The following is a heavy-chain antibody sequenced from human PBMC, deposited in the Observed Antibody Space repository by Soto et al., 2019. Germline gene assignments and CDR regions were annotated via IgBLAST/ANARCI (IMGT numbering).Heavy chain of an antibody. V-gene: IGHV4-59*08. CDR2: IYYSGST. CDR1: GGSISGYY. D-gene: IGHD1-1*01. CDR3: ARQPPGTAAFDI. Sequence: PSETLSLTCSISGGSISGYYLSWIRQPPGKGLEWIGYIYYSGSTNYNPSLESRVTMSVDTSKNQISLKLSSVTAADTAMYYCARQPPGTAAFDIWGQGTMVTVSS. J-gene: IGHJ3*02.